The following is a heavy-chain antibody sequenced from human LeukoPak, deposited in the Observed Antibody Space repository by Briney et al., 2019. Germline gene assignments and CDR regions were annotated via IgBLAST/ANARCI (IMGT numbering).Heavy chain of an antibody. J-gene: IGHJ5*02. CDR3: ASAAARGAWFDP. CDR2: IYTSGST. D-gene: IGHD3-10*01. CDR1: GGSISSYY. V-gene: IGHV4-4*07. Sequence: SETLSLTCTVSGGSISSYYWSWIRQPAGKGLEWIGRIYTSGSTNYNPSLKSRVTMSVDTSKNQFSLKLNSVTAADTAVYYCASAAARGAWFDPWGQGTLVTVSS.